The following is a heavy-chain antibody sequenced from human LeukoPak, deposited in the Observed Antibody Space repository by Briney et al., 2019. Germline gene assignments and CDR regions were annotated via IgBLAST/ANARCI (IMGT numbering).Heavy chain of an antibody. CDR2: IKGDGSEK. V-gene: IGHV3-7*03. D-gene: IGHD2-2*03. Sequence: GGSLRLSCGASGISFGSYWMSWVRQAPGKGLEWVANIKGDGSEKFYQDSVKGRFTISRDNAQNTLFLQMNSLRAEDTAVYYCARHWMWPPYSFDYWGQGTLVTVSS. J-gene: IGHJ4*02. CDR1: GISFGSYW. CDR3: ARHWMWPPYSFDY.